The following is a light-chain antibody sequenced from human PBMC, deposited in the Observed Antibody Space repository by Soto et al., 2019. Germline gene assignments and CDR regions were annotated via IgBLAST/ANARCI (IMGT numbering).Light chain of an antibody. CDR3: CSYAGSSTSWV. CDR1: SSDVGSYNL. V-gene: IGLV2-23*01. Sequence: ALTQPASVSGSPGQSITISCTGTSSDVGSYNLVSWYQQHPGKAPKLMIYEGSKRPSGVSNRFSGAKSGNTASLTISGLQAEDEADYYCCSYAGSSTSWVFGGGTKVTVL. J-gene: IGLJ2*01. CDR2: EGS.